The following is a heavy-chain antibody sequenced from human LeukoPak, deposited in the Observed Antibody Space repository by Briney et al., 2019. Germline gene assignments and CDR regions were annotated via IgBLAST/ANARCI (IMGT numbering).Heavy chain of an antibody. J-gene: IGHJ6*03. CDR3: ARDYYDSSGYRDLYYMDV. CDR1: GFTFSSYW. Sequence: PGGSLRLSCAASGFTFSSYWMSWVRQAPGKGLECVANIKQDGSEKYYVDSVKGRFTISRDNAKNSLYLQMNSLRAEDTAVYYCARDYYDSSGYRDLYYMDVWGKGTTVTVSS. D-gene: IGHD3-22*01. V-gene: IGHV3-7*01. CDR2: IKQDGSEK.